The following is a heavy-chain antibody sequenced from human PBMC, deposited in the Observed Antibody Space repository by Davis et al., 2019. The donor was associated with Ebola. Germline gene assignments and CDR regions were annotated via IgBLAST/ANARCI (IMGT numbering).Heavy chain of an antibody. V-gene: IGHV6-1*01. Sequence: QTPSLSPAISVDCLSLNPAGPTWARQSPSRGLESLGRKYFNSKYYSDYAVSVRGRITVNADTSKNQLSLQLNSVTPEDTALYYCARGWLPTGLDVWGEGTTVTVSS. D-gene: IGHD5-18*01. J-gene: IGHJ6*04. CDR2: KYFNSKYYS. CDR1: VDCLSLNPAG. CDR3: ARGWLPTGLDV.